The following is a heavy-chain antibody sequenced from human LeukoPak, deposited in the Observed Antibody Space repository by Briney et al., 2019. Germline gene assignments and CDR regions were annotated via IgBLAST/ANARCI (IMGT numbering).Heavy chain of an antibody. V-gene: IGHV1-69*05. CDR1: GGTFSTFS. D-gene: IGHD4-17*01. J-gene: IGHJ4*02. Sequence: SVKVSCKPSGGTFSTFSFSWVRQAPGQDLEWMGRIIPIFRTSSYAHRFQGRLTIITDDSTGTAYMELSSLGSEDTAVYYCATGTPTTSHYWGQGTLVTVSS. CDR3: ATGTPTTSHY. CDR2: IIPIFRTS.